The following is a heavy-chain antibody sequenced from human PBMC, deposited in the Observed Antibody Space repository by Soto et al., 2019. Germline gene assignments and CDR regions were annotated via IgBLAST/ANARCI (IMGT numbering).Heavy chain of an antibody. CDR2: VSEDGSNK. Sequence: QVQLVESGGGVVQPGRSQRLSCAASRFSFSSYGMHWVRQAPGKGLEWVAVVSEDGSNKFYVDSVKGRFTISRDNSNNMVYLQMESLRAEDTAVYYCVKDTMVLVAPRAGYGMDVWGQGTTVIVSS. J-gene: IGHJ6*02. V-gene: IGHV3-30*18. CDR1: RFSFSSYG. CDR3: VKDTMVLVAPRAGYGMDV. D-gene: IGHD3-10*01.